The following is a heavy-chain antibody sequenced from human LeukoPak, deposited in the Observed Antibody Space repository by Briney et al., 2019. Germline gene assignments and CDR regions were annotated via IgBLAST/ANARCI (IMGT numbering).Heavy chain of an antibody. D-gene: IGHD3-3*01. CDR1: GFTFSSYA. CDR3: AKDYDFWSGYSDY. CDR2: ISGSGGST. Sequence: GGSLRLSCAASGFTFSSYAMSWVRQAPGKGLEWVSAISGSGGSTYYADSVKGRFTISRDNSKNMLYLQMNSLRAEDTAVYYCAKDYDFWSGYSDYWGQGTLVAVSS. J-gene: IGHJ4*02. V-gene: IGHV3-23*01.